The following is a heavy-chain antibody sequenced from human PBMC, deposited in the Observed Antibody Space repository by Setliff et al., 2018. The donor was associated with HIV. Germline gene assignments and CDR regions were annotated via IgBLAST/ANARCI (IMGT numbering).Heavy chain of an antibody. CDR2: INHSGGT. J-gene: IGHJ4*02. CDR3: TRRFEKWLAFDY. Sequence: SETLSLTCAVYGGSFSGFYWNWIRQPPGKGLEWIGEINHSGGTDYNPSLRSRVSISVDTSTNQFSLSLASVTAADTAVYYCTRRFEKWLAFDYWGQGTLVTVSS. V-gene: IGHV4-34*01. CDR1: GGSFSGFY. D-gene: IGHD6-19*01.